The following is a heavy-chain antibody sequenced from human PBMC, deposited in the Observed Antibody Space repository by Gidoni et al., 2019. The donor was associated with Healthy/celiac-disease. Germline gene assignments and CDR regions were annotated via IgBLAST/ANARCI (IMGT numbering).Heavy chain of an antibody. J-gene: IGHJ6*02. CDR2: ISGSGGST. CDR1: GFTFSSYA. D-gene: IGHD2-21*02. CDR3: AKDGGDQLGSYYYYYGMDV. V-gene: IGHV3-23*04. Sequence: EVQLVESGGGLVQPGGSLRLSCAASGFTFSSYAMSWVRQAPGKGLEWVSAISGSGGSTYYADSVKGRFTISRDNSKNTLYLQMNSLRAEDTAVYYCAKDGGDQLGSYYYYYGMDVWGQGTTVTVSS.